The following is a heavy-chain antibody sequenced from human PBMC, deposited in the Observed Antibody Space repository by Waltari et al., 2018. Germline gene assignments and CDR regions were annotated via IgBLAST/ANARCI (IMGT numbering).Heavy chain of an antibody. CDR2: IIPIFGTA. J-gene: IGHJ4*02. CDR1: GGTFSSDA. CDR3: ARSPDSRGSYWGGPWYYFDY. Sequence: QVQLVQSGAEVKKPGSSVKVSCKASGGTFSSDALSWVRQAPRHGLEWMGGIIPIFGTANYAQKFQGRVTITADESTSTAYMELSSLRSEDTAVYYCARSPDSRGSYWGGPWYYFDYWGQGTLVTVSS. D-gene: IGHD1-26*01. V-gene: IGHV1-69*12.